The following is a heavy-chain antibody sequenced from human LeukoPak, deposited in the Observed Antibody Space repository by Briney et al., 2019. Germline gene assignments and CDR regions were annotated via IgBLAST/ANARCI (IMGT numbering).Heavy chain of an antibody. V-gene: IGHV3-30*03. CDR2: ISYDGSNT. CDR1: GFTFSTYG. D-gene: IGHD3-22*01. Sequence: GRSLRLSCAASGFTFSTYGMHWVRQAPGKGLEWVAVISYDGSNTYYVDSVKGRFTISRDNSKNTLYLQMNSLRVEDTAVYYCAGYHTSGSRGYWGQGTLVTVSS. J-gene: IGHJ4*02. CDR3: AGYHTSGSRGY.